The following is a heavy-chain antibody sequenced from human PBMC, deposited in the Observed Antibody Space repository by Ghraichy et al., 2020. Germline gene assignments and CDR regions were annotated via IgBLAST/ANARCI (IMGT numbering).Heavy chain of an antibody. CDR2: IYYSGST. J-gene: IGHJ6*02. Sequence: SETLSLTCTVSGGSISSGGYYWSWIRQHPGKGLEWIGYIYYSGSTYYNPSLKSRVTISVDTSKNQFSLKLSSVTAADTAVYYCASGLGYCSSTSCFDYYYYYGMDVWGQGTTVTVSS. CDR3: ASGLGYCSSTSCFDYYYYYGMDV. D-gene: IGHD2-2*01. V-gene: IGHV4-31*03. CDR1: GGSISSGGYY.